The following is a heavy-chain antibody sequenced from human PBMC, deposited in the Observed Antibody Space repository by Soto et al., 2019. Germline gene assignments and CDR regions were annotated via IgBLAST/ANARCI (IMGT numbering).Heavy chain of an antibody. J-gene: IGHJ3*02. Sequence: GGSLRLSCAASGFTFSSNGMHWVRQAPGKGLEWVAGISYDGSDKRYADSVKGQFTISRDNSKNMLFLQINSLRTEDTAVYYCARWGDLGYCSGGSCYPARDAFDIWGRGTMVTVSS. D-gene: IGHD2-15*01. CDR2: ISYDGSDK. CDR3: ARWGDLGYCSGGSCYPARDAFDI. V-gene: IGHV3-30*03. CDR1: GFTFSSNG.